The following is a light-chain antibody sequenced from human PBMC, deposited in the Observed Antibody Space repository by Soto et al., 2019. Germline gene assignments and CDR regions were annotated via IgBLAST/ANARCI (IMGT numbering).Light chain of an antibody. CDR3: SSYTGTCTVV. CDR2: DVT. Sequence: QSVLTQPASVSGSPGQSITISCTGTSSDVGGYDYVSWFQQYPGKAPSLMIYDVTKRPSGVSYRFSGSKSGNTAFLTISGLQAEDEADYYCSSYTGTCTVVFGGGTQLTVL. CDR1: SSDVGGYDY. J-gene: IGLJ3*02. V-gene: IGLV2-14*01.